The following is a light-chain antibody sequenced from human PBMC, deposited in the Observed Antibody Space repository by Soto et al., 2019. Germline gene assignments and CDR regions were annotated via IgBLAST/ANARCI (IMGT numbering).Light chain of an antibody. CDR1: QNIYNS. CDR2: AAS. J-gene: IGKJ1*01. V-gene: IGKV1-39*01. CDR3: QQSYSTPPLT. Sequence: DIQMTQSPSSLSASVGDRVTITCRASQNIYNSLNWYQQKPGKAPKLLIYAASSLQSGVPSRFSSSGSGTDFTLPISSLQPEDFATYYCQQSYSTPPLTFGQGTKVEIK.